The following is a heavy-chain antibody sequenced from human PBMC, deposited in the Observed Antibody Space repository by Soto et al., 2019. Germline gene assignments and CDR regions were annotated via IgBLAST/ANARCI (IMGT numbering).Heavy chain of an antibody. V-gene: IGHV4-59*08. CDR2: ISYSGSS. CDR1: GASISGYY. Sequence: QVQLQESGPGLVKPSETLSLTCTVSGASISGYYWSWIRQSPGKGLECIGYISYSGSSNYNPSLKSRVTISVDASKNHFSLKMTSVTAADTAVFYFARHGTSGWYVDYWGQGTLVTVSS. CDR3: ARHGTSGWYVDY. J-gene: IGHJ4*02. D-gene: IGHD6-19*01.